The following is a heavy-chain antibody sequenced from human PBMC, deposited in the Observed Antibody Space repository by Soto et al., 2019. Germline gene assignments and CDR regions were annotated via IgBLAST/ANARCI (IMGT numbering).Heavy chain of an antibody. Sequence: GGYLRLSCAASGFTFTSHAMSWVRQAPGKGLEWVSAISGSGGSTYHADSVKGRFTISRGNSKNTLYLQMNGLRAEDTAVYYCAKSFLSYYCGVHVWGQGTTGTVSS. CDR2: ISGSGGST. V-gene: IGHV3-23*01. J-gene: IGHJ6*02. D-gene: IGHD3-16*01. CDR3: AKSFLSYYCGVHV. CDR1: GFTFTSHA.